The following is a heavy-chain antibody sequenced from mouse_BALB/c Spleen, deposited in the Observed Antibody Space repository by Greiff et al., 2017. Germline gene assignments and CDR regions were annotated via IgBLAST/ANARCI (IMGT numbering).Heavy chain of an antibody. CDR2: IYPGDGDT. J-gene: IGHJ4*01. Sequence: QVQLQQSGPELVKPGASVKISCKASGYAFSSSWMNWVKQRPGQGLEWIGRIYPGDGDTNYTGKFKGKATLTADKSSSTAYMQLSSLTSVDSAVYFCARGEDDGYYAMDYWGQGTSVTVSS. CDR1: GYAFSSSW. V-gene: IGHV1-82*01. D-gene: IGHD2-3*01. CDR3: ARGEDDGYYAMDY.